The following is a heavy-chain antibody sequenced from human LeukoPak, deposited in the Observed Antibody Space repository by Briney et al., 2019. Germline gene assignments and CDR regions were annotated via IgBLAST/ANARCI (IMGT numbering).Heavy chain of an antibody. J-gene: IGHJ4*02. CDR2: ISWNSGSI. CDR1: GFTFDDYA. CDR3: ALRWGTTSASFDY. D-gene: IGHD2/OR15-2a*01. Sequence: GGSLRLSCAASGFTFDDYAMHWVRQAPGKGLEWVSGISWNSGSIGYADSVKGRFTISRDNSKNTLYLQMNSLRAEDTAVYYCALRWGTTSASFDYWGQGTLVTVSS. V-gene: IGHV3-9*01.